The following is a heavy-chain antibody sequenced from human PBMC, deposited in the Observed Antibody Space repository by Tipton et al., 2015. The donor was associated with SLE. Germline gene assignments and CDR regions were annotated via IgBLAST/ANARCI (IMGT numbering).Heavy chain of an antibody. CDR2: IYYSGST. CDR3: ASRTTVFWFDP. Sequence: TLSLTCTVSGGSISSYYWSWIRQPPGKGLEWIGYIYYSGSTYYNPSLKSRVTISVDRSKNQFSLKLSSVTAADTAVYYCASRTTVFWFDPWGQGTLVTVSS. CDR1: GGSISSYY. D-gene: IGHD4-17*01. J-gene: IGHJ5*02. V-gene: IGHV4-59*12.